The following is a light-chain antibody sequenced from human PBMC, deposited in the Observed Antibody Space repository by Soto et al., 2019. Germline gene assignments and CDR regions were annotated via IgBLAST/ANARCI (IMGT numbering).Light chain of an antibody. CDR1: SSNIGNNY. CDR3: ETWDSNIGV. J-gene: IGLJ3*02. Sequence: QSVLTQPPSVSAAPGQKVTISCSGSSSNIGNNYVSWYQQLAGAAPKLLIYDTHKRPSGIPDRFSGSKSGTSATLGIAGLQTGDEADYYCETWDSNIGVFGEGTKLTVL. CDR2: DTH. V-gene: IGLV1-51*01.